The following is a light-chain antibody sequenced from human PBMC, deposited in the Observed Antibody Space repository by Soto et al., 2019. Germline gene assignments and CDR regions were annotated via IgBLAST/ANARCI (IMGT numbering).Light chain of an antibody. Sequence: QSALTQPASVSGSPGQSITISCIGTSSNVGNYNLVSWYQQYPGRSPKLMIYGGSRRPSGISNRFSGSKSVNTATLTISGLQAEDEATYFCCSFAGNSTLIFGGGTKLTVL. V-gene: IGLV2-23*01. CDR3: CSFAGNSTLI. J-gene: IGLJ2*01. CDR2: GGS. CDR1: SSNVGNYNL.